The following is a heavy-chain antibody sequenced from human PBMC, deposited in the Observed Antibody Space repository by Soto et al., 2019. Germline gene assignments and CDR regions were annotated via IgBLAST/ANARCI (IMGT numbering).Heavy chain of an antibody. CDR1: GGSFSGYY. V-gene: IGHV4-34*01. CDR2: INHSGST. D-gene: IGHD6-13*01. Sequence: SETLSLTCAVYGGSFSGYYWSWIRQPPGKGLEWIGEINHSGSTNYNPSLKSRVTISVDTSKNQFSLKLSSVTAADTAVYYCARGGDSSSWNNWFDPWGQGTLVTVSS. J-gene: IGHJ5*02. CDR3: ARGGDSSSWNNWFDP.